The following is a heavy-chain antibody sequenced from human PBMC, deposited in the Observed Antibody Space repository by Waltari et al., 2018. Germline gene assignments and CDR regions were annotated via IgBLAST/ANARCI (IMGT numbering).Heavy chain of an antibody. J-gene: IGHJ3*02. CDR1: GGTFSSYA. Sequence: QVQLVQSGAEVKKPGSSVTVSCKASGGTFSSYAIRWVRQAPGQGLEWKGGIIPILGIANYAQKFQGRVTITADKSTSTAYMELSSLRSEDTAVYYCASPRTEEWFGEFAFDIWGQGTMVTVSS. V-gene: IGHV1-69*10. CDR3: ASPRTEEWFGEFAFDI. D-gene: IGHD3-10*01. CDR2: IIPILGIA.